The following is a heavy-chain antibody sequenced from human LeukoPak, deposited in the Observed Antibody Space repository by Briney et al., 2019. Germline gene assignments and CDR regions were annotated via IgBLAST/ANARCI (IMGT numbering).Heavy chain of an antibody. V-gene: IGHV4-4*02. J-gene: IGHJ4*02. CDR1: GAFITNSHW. CDR3: ATYFYGEYGSYYFDY. CDR2: IYHSGAT. D-gene: IGHD4-17*01. Sequence: SETLSLTCAVSGAFITNSHWWSWARQPPGKGLEWIGEIYHSGATNYNPSLQSRVTMSVDKSKNQFSLKLSSVTAADTAVYYCATYFYGEYGSYYFDYWGQGTLVTVSS.